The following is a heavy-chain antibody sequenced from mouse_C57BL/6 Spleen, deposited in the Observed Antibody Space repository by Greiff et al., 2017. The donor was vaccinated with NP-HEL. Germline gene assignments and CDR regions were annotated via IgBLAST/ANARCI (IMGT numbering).Heavy chain of an antibody. J-gene: IGHJ4*01. V-gene: IGHV1-69*01. CDR2: IDPSDSYT. CDR3: ARKRFSYAMDY. Sequence: VQLQQPGAELVMPGASVKLSCKASGYTFTSYWMHWVKQRPGQGLEWIGEIDPSDSYTNYNQKFKGKSTMTVDKSSSTAYMQLSSLTSEDSAVYYCARKRFSYAMDYWGQGTSVTVSS. CDR1: GYTFTSYW.